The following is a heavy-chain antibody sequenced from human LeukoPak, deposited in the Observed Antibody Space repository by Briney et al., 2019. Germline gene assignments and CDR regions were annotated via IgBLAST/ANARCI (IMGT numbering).Heavy chain of an antibody. CDR1: GYTFTSYG. CDR2: ISAYNGNT. V-gene: IGHV1-18*01. J-gene: IGHJ3*02. CDR3: ARAGSSSWYFHDAFDI. D-gene: IGHD6-13*01. Sequence: GASVKVSCKASGYTFTSYGISWVRQAPGQGLEWMGWISAYNGNTNYAQKLQGRVTMTTDTSTSTAYMELRSLRSDDTAVYYCARAGSSSWYFHDAFDIWGQGTMVTVSS.